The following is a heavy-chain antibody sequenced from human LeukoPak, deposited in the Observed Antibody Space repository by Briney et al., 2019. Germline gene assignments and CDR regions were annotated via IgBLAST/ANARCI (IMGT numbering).Heavy chain of an antibody. J-gene: IGHJ4*02. CDR3: AKAEPASGYDY. CDR2: IRGSGGGT. D-gene: IGHD1-14*01. CDR1: GFTFSSYA. Sequence: GGSLRLSCAASGFTFSSYAMSWVRQAPGKGLEWVSAIRGSGGGTNYGDSVKGRFTISRDNSKNTLYLKMKSLRAEDAAVYYCAKAEPASGYDYWGQGTLVTVSS. V-gene: IGHV3-23*01.